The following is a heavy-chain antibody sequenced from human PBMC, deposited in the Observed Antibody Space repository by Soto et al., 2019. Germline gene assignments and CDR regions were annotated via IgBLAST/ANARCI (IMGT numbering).Heavy chain of an antibody. CDR2: IIPIFGTA. Sequence: SVKVSCKASGGTFSSYAISWVRQAPGQGLEWMGGIIPIFGTANYAQKFQGRVTITADESTSTAYMELSSLRSEDTAVYYCARGYCSGGSCYPHYYYYGMDVWGQGTTVTVS. CDR1: GGTFSSYA. J-gene: IGHJ6*02. V-gene: IGHV1-69*13. D-gene: IGHD2-15*01. CDR3: ARGYCSGGSCYPHYYYYGMDV.